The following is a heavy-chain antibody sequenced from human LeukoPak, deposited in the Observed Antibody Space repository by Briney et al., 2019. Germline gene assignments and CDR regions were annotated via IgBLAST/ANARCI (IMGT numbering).Heavy chain of an antibody. J-gene: IGHJ4*02. Sequence: PSETLSLTCTVSGGSISSYYWNWIRQPPGKGREWIAYVYFSGNTNYNPSLKSRVTISVDTSKNQFSLKLTSVTAADTAVYYCASSGGPYDSSGYYSHWGQGTLVTVSS. V-gene: IGHV4-59*01. CDR3: ASSGGPYDSSGYYSH. CDR1: GGSISSYY. CDR2: VYFSGNT. D-gene: IGHD3-22*01.